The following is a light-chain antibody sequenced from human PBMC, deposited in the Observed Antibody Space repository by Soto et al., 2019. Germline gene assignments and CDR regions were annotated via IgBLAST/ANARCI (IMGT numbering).Light chain of an antibody. CDR2: EGS. J-gene: IGLJ1*01. CDR1: SSDVGGYEF. V-gene: IGLV2-23*01. Sequence: QSALTQPASVSGSPGQSIAISCTGTSSDVGGYEFVSWYQQHPGKAPKLMIYEGSKRPSGVSNRFSGSKSGNTASLTISGLQAEDEADYYCCSYAGSSTYVFGTGTKVTVL. CDR3: CSYAGSSTYV.